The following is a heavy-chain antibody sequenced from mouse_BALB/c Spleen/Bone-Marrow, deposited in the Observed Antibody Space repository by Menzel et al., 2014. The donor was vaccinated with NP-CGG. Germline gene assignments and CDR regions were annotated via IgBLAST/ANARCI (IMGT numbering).Heavy chain of an antibody. D-gene: IGHD2-4*01. CDR3: AYDYDPSYVMDH. J-gene: IGHJ4*01. V-gene: IGHV1S81*02. Sequence: VQLQQSGAELVKPGASVKLSCKASGYTFTSYWMHWVKQRPGQGLEWIGEINPSNGRTNYNEKFKSKATLTVDKSSSTAYMQLSSMTSEDAAVYFCAYDYDPSYVMDHRRRGTPVPV. CDR1: GYTFTSYW. CDR2: INPSNGRT.